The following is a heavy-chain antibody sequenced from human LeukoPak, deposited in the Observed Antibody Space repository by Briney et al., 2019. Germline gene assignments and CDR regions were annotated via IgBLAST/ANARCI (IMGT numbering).Heavy chain of an antibody. Sequence: SGTLSLTCAVSGGSISSNNWWSWVRQPPGKGLEWIGEIFHSGNTNYNPSLKSRVTISVDTSKNQFSLKLSSVTAADTAVYYCARGWDDYGDEYYFDYWGQGTLVTVSS. CDR3: ARGWDDYGDEYYFDY. CDR2: IFHSGNT. J-gene: IGHJ4*02. V-gene: IGHV4-4*02. D-gene: IGHD4-17*01. CDR1: GGSISSNNW.